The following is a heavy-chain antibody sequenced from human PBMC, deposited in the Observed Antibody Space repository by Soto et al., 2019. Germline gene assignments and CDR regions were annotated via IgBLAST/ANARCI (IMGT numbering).Heavy chain of an antibody. V-gene: IGHV4-34*01. J-gene: IGHJ5*02. CDR2: INHSGST. D-gene: IGHD2-15*01. Sequence: PSETLSLTCAVYGGSFSGYYWSWIRQPPGKGLEWIGEINHSGSTNYNPSLKSRVTISVDTSKNQFSLKLSSVTAADTAVYYCARAGSSGGSFDPWGQGTLVTVS. CDR1: GGSFSGYY. CDR3: ARAGSSGGSFDP.